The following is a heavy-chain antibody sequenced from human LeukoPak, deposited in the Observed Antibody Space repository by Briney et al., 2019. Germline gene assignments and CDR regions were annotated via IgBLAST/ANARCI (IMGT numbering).Heavy chain of an antibody. CDR3: ARRVSSSGWFDP. J-gene: IGHJ5*02. Sequence: GESLKISCKGSGYSFTSYWISWVHQMPGKGLEWMGRIDPSDSYTNYSPSFQGHVTISADKSISTAYLQWSSLKASDTAMYYCARRVSSSGWFDPWGQGTLVTVSS. CDR2: IDPSDSYT. V-gene: IGHV5-10-1*01. CDR1: GYSFTSYW. D-gene: IGHD6-6*01.